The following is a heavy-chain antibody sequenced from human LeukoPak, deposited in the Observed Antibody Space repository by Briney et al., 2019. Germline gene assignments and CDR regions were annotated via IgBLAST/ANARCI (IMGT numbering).Heavy chain of an antibody. CDR2: IYTSGST. CDR1: GGPISNDY. Sequence: PSETLSLTCTVSGGPISNDYWTWIRQPAGKGLEWIGRIYTSGSTNYNPSLKSRVTISVDTSKNQFSLKLSSVTAADTAVYYCARGLGGSWYYFDYWGQGALVTVSS. V-gene: IGHV4-4*07. D-gene: IGHD6-13*01. J-gene: IGHJ4*02. CDR3: ARGLGGSWYYFDY.